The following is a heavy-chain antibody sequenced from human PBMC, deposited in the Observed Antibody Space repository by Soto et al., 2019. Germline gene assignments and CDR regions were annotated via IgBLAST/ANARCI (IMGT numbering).Heavy chain of an antibody. D-gene: IGHD6-6*01. V-gene: IGHV3-23*01. CDR2: ISSSADDT. CDR1: GFPFNNYA. Sequence: GGSLRLSCGASGFPFNNYAMNWVRQAPGKGLEWVSSISSSADDTYYPDSVKGRFTISRDNSRITLYLQMNSLRPEDTAIYYCAKNGYEYSTSSPWFDPWGQGTLVTVSS. J-gene: IGHJ5*02. CDR3: AKNGYEYSTSSPWFDP.